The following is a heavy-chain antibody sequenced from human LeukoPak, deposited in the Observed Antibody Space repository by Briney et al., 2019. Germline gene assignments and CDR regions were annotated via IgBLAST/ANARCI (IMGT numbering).Heavy chain of an antibody. D-gene: IGHD3-10*01. Sequence: GGSLRLSCAASGFTFTSYAMTWVRQAPGKGLEWVSSISGSSDSTYYADSVKGRFSISRDNSKNTLYLQMNSLRAEDTAVYYCATLLYGSGTHFDYWGQGTLVTVSS. CDR1: GFTFTSYA. CDR2: ISGSSDST. CDR3: ATLLYGSGTHFDY. J-gene: IGHJ4*02. V-gene: IGHV3-23*01.